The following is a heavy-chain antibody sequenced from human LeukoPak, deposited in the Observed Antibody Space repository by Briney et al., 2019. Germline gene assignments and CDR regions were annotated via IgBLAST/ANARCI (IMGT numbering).Heavy chain of an antibody. Sequence: GGSLRLSCAAFGFTFSSYAMSWVRQAPGKGLEWVSVISGNGGSTYYADSVKGRLTISRDNSKNTLYLQMNSLRAEDTAVYYCAKDLRPGYSYGQYFDYWGQGILVTVSS. CDR2: ISGNGGST. D-gene: IGHD5-18*01. J-gene: IGHJ4*02. V-gene: IGHV3-23*01. CDR3: AKDLRPGYSYGQYFDY. CDR1: GFTFSSYA.